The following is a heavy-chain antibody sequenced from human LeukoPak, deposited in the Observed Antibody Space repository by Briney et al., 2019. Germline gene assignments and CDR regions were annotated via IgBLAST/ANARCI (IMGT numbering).Heavy chain of an antibody. CDR3: ARRYYDFWSGYYSANNWFDP. Sequence: ASVKVSCKASGYTFTSYDINWVRQATGQGLEWMGWMNPNSGNTGYAQKFQGRVTMTRNTSISTAYMELSSLRSEDTAVYYCARRYYDFWSGYYSANNWFDPWGQGTLVTVSS. V-gene: IGHV1-8*01. J-gene: IGHJ5*02. CDR1: GYTFTSYD. D-gene: IGHD3-3*01. CDR2: MNPNSGNT.